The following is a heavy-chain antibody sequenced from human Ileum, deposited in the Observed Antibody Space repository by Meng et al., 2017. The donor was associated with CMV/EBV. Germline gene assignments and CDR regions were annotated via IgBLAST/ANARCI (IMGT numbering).Heavy chain of an antibody. CDR2: MNPNSGNT. D-gene: IGHD3-22*01. V-gene: IGHV1-8*01. CDR1: GYTFTSSD. CDR3: ARGLRDSSGKEYFQH. Sequence: PGYTFTSSDINWGRQATGQGLEWMGWMNPNSGNTGYAQKFQGRVTMTRNTSISTAYMELSSLRSEDTAVYYCARGLRDSSGKEYFQHWGQGTLVTVSS. J-gene: IGHJ1*01.